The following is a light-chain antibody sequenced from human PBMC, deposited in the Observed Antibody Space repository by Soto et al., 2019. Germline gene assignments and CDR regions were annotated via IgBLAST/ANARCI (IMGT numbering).Light chain of an antibody. CDR2: TSV. CDR1: QSVSSN. CDR3: QQYDNWPPTT. V-gene: IGKV3-15*01. Sequence: EVVMTQSPATLPVSLGERATLSCRASQSVSSNVAWYQQKPGLAPRLLIHTSVTRATGIPARFSGRGSGTFFTLTISGLQSEDFATYYCQQYDNWPPTTFGQGTRL. J-gene: IGKJ5*01.